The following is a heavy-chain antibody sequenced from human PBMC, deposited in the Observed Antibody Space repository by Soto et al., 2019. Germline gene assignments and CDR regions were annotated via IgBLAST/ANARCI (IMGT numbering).Heavy chain of an antibody. J-gene: IGHJ4*02. CDR1: GFTFSSYG. V-gene: IGHV3-33*01. Sequence: QVQLVESGGGVVQPGRSLRLSCAASGFTFSSYGMHWVRQAPGKGLEWVAVIWYVGSNKYYADSVKGRFTISRDNSKNTLYLQMNSLRAEDTAVYYCARDRYSSGWYDLDYWGQGTLVTVSS. D-gene: IGHD6-19*01. CDR3: ARDRYSSGWYDLDY. CDR2: IWYVGSNK.